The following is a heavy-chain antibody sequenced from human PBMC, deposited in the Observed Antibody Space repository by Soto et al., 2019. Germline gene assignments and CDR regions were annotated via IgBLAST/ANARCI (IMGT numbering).Heavy chain of an antibody. D-gene: IGHD1-26*01. CDR3: AKKVNSGPGSQYFDY. CDR1: EFSFSSYA. J-gene: IGHJ4*02. Sequence: PGGSLRLSCAASEFSFSSYAMHWVRQAPGKGLEWVSGFRTSGDGGTTYYADSVKGRFTISRDNSKNMLFLQMNSLRAEDTAIYYCAKKVNSGPGSQYFDYWGQGTLVTVSS. V-gene: IGHV3-23*01. CDR2: FRTSGDGGTT.